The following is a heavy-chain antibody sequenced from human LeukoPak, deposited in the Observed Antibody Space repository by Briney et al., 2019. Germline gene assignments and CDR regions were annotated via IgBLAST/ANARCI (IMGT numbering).Heavy chain of an antibody. J-gene: IGHJ5*02. V-gene: IGHV1-69*13. CDR2: IIPIFGTA. CDR3: ARDRIDSSGYYRPWENWSDP. D-gene: IGHD3-22*01. Sequence: GASVKVSCKASGGTFSSYAISWVRQAPGQGLEWMGGIIPIFGTANYAQKFQGRVTITADESTSTAYMELSSLRSEDTAVYYCARDRIDSSGYYRPWENWSDPWGQGTLVTVSS. CDR1: GGTFSSYA.